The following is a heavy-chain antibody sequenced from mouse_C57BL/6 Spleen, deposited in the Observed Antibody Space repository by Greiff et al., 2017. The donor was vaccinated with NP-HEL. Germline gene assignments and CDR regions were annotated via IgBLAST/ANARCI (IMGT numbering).Heavy chain of an antibody. V-gene: IGHV1-54*01. CDR1: GYAFTNYL. CDR2: INPGSGGT. Sequence: VQLQQSGAELVRPGTSVKVSCKASGYAFTNYLIEWVKQRPGQGLEWIGVINPGSGGTNYNEKFKGKATLTADKSSSTAYMQLSSLTSEDSAVYFCARSGDYDYDGAMDYWGQGTSVTVSS. CDR3: ARSGDYDYDGAMDY. D-gene: IGHD2-4*01. J-gene: IGHJ4*01.